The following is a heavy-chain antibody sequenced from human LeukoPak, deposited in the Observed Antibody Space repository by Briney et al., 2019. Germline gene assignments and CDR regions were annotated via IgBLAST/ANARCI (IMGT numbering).Heavy chain of an antibody. Sequence: GGSLRLPCAASGFTFSSYGMHWVRQAPGKGLEWVAVIWYDGSNKYYADSVKGRFTISRDNSKNTLYLQMNSLRAEDTAVYYCAREDFGPRGLDYWGQGTLVTVSS. CDR1: GFTFSSYG. V-gene: IGHV3-33*01. CDR2: IWYDGSNK. CDR3: AREDFGPRGLDY. J-gene: IGHJ4*02. D-gene: IGHD3-10*01.